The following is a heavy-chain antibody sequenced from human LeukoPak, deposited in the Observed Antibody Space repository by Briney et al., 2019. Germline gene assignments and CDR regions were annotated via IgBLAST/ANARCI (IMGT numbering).Heavy chain of an antibody. CDR1: GGTFSSYA. Sequence: SVKVSCRASGGTFSSYAISWVRQAPGQGLEWMGGIIPIFGTANYAQKFQGRVTITADESTSTAYMELSSLRSEDTAVYYCARPDEDRGYSYGYNYWGQGTLVTVSS. V-gene: IGHV1-69*13. J-gene: IGHJ4*02. D-gene: IGHD5-18*01. CDR2: IIPIFGTA. CDR3: ARPDEDRGYSYGYNY.